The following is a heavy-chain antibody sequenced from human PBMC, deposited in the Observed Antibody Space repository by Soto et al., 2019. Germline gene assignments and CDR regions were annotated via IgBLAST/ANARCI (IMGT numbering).Heavy chain of an antibody. J-gene: IGHJ4*02. V-gene: IGHV3-74*01. CDR2: INSDGSDT. CDR3: ARGTGAAAGPHFLY. CDR1: GFTFSSYL. D-gene: IGHD6-13*01. Sequence: GGSLRLSCTASGFTFSSYLMHWVRQAPGKGLVWVSRINSDGSDTIYADSVKGRFTISRDNAKNTLYLQMNSLRAGDAAVYYCARGTGAAAGPHFLYWGQGTLVTVSS.